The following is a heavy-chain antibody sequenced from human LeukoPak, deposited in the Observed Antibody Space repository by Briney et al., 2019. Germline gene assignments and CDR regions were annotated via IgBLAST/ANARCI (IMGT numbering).Heavy chain of an antibody. D-gene: IGHD3-10*01. CDR2: IKQDGSEK. CDR3: ARDFLLRFGETIRDFDY. CDR1: VFTFSSYW. V-gene: IGHV3-7*01. Sequence: PGGSLRLSCAASVFTFSSYWMSWVRQAPGKGLEWVANIKQDGSEKYYVDSVKGRFTISRDNAKNSLYLQMNSLRAEDTAVYYCARDFLLRFGETIRDFDYWGQGTLVTVSS. J-gene: IGHJ4*02.